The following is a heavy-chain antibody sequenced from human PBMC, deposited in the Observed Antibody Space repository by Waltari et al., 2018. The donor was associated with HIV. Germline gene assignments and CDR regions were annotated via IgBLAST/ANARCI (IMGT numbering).Heavy chain of an antibody. CDR3: ARDTLNFFFGLDV. J-gene: IGHJ6*02. CDR1: GFAFGAFL. Sequence: EEQLVESGGGLVHTGGSLNLSCAASGFAFGAFLMNWVRQAPGKGLEWIAYISSSSFNIKYVDSVRGRFTISRDNTQNSLSLQMNNLIDEDTAKYFCARDTLNFFFGLDVWGHGTTVAVSS. V-gene: IGHV3-48*02. CDR2: ISSSSFNI.